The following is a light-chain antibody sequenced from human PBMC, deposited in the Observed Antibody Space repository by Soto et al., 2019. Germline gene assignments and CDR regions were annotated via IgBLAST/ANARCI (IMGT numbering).Light chain of an antibody. CDR3: QQSEGNPP. V-gene: IGKV1-5*01. Sequence: DIQLTQSPSTLSASIGDRVVITCRASQTIDRWLAWYQQRPGLAPRLLIYDASTLESGAPSRFSGSGSETEFTLTTSSLKPDDFATYHCQQSEGNPPFGQGT. CDR1: QTIDRW. J-gene: IGKJ1*01. CDR2: DAS.